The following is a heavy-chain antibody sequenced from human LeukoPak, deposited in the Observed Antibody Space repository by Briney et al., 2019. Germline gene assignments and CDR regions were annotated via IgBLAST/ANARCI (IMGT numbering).Heavy chain of an antibody. CDR3: ARDRDSSGLRDFDL. J-gene: IGHJ2*01. CDR1: GGSISSYY. D-gene: IGHD3-22*01. CDR2: IYYSGNT. Sequence: TSETLSLTCTVSGGSISSYYWSRIRQPPGKGLEWIGYIYYSGNTNYNPSLKSRVSISIDTSKNQFSLQLSSVTAADTAVYYCARDRDSSGLRDFDLWGRGTLVTVSA. V-gene: IGHV4-59*01.